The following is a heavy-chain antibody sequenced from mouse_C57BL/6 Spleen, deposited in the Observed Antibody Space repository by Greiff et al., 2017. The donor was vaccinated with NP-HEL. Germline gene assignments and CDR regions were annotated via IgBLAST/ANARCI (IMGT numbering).Heavy chain of an antibody. CDR1: GYTFTDYN. Sequence: EVKVVESGPELVKPGASVTMSCKASGYTFTDYNMHWVKQSHGKSLGWIGYINPNNGGTSYNQKFKGRATLTVNKSSSTAYMEPRSLTSEESAVYYCARSLYGYFDYWGQGTTLTVSS. D-gene: IGHD1-1*02. J-gene: IGHJ2*01. V-gene: IGHV1-22*01. CDR2: INPNNGGT. CDR3: ARSLYGYFDY.